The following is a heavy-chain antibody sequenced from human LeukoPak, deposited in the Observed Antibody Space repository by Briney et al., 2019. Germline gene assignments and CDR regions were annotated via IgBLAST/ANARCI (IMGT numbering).Heavy chain of an antibody. CDR1: GYTFTSYG. Sequence: VASVKVSCKASGYTFTSYGISWVRQAPGQGLEWMGWINPNSGGTNYAQKFQGRVTMTRDTSISTAYMELSRLRSDDTAVYYCARIDLGYCGSTSCPEYYFDYWGQGTLVTVSS. D-gene: IGHD2-2*01. J-gene: IGHJ4*02. CDR2: INPNSGGT. CDR3: ARIDLGYCGSTSCPEYYFDY. V-gene: IGHV1-2*02.